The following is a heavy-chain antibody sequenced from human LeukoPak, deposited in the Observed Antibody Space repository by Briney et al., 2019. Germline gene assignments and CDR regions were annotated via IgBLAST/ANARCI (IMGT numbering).Heavy chain of an antibody. CDR2: ISDSGGSA. V-gene: IGHV3-23*01. Sequence: GGSLRLSCAASGFTFSIYALSWVRQAPGKGLERVSIISDSGGSAYYADSVKGRFTTSRDNSKNTLYLQMNSLRAEDTAVYYCAKDSSGWQGFDYWRQGTLVTVSS. CDR1: GFTFSIYA. CDR3: AKDSSGWQGFDY. J-gene: IGHJ4*02. D-gene: IGHD6-19*01.